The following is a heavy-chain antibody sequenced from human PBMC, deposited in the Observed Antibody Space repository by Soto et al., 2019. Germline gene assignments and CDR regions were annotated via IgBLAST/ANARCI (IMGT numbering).Heavy chain of an antibody. Sequence: PSETLSLTCNVSGGSISSYYWSWIRQPPGKGLEGIGYIYYSGSTNYNPSLKSRVTISVDTSKNQFSLKLSSVTAADTAVYYCARHSLGYCSGGSCYAHYMDVWGKGTTVTVSS. J-gene: IGHJ6*03. V-gene: IGHV4-59*08. CDR1: GGSISSYY. CDR3: ARHSLGYCSGGSCYAHYMDV. D-gene: IGHD2-15*01. CDR2: IYYSGST.